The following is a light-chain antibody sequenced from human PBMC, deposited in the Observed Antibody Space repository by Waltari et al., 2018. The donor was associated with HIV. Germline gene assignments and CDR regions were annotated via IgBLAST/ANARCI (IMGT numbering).Light chain of an antibody. CDR2: QDS. V-gene: IGLV3-1*01. Sequence: SYELTQPPSASVSPGQTASITCSGDKLADKYVCWYQQKPGQSPVLVIYQDSKRPSGIPERFAGSNSGNTATLTISGTQAMDEADYYCQAWDSSSWVFGGGTKLTVL. J-gene: IGLJ3*02. CDR3: QAWDSSSWV. CDR1: KLADKY.